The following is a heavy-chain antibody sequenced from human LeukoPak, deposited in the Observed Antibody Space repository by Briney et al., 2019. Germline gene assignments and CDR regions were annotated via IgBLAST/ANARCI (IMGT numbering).Heavy chain of an antibody. CDR1: GFTFSSYG. V-gene: IGHV3-33*01. Sequence: GGTLRLSCAASGFTFSSYGVHWVRQAPGTGLERVAVIWYDGSNKYYADSAKSRFTISRDNSKNTLYLQMHSLRAEDTAVYYCARDGANTGGIVVVVAATDYYGMDVWGQGTTVTVSS. D-gene: IGHD2-15*01. CDR3: ARDGANTGGIVVVVAATDYYGMDV. CDR2: IWYDGSNK. J-gene: IGHJ6*02.